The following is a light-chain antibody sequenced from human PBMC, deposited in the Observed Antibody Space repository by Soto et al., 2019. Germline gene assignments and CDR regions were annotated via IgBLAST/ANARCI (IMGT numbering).Light chain of an antibody. V-gene: IGKV3-15*01. Sequence: EIVLTQSPATLSVSPGERATLSCRASQSVSSNLAWYQQKPGQAPRLLIYGASTRATGIPARCSCSGSGTEFTLTISSLQSEDFAVYYCQQYTNWPPYTFGQGTKLEIK. CDR3: QQYTNWPPYT. J-gene: IGKJ2*01. CDR2: GAS. CDR1: QSVSSN.